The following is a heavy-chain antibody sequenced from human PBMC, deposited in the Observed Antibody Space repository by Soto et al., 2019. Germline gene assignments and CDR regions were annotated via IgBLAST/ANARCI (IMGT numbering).Heavy chain of an antibody. CDR2: VYYSGST. CDR3: ARQLRSVTIFGVVIHGMDV. J-gene: IGHJ6*02. V-gene: IGHV4-39*01. CDR1: GDSFSSRPYY. Sequence: TLXLICSVSGDSFSSRPYYWAWIRQSPGKGLEWIGSVYYSGSTYYNPSLRSRVTISVDTSKNQFSLKLTSVTAADTAVYYCARQLRSVTIFGVVIHGMDVCGQRTTVTVSS. D-gene: IGHD3-3*01.